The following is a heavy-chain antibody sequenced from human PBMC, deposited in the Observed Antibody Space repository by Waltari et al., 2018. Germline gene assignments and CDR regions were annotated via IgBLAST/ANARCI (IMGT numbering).Heavy chain of an antibody. CDR1: GFSFSNYW. J-gene: IGHJ4*02. Sequence: EVHLVESGGGLVQPGGSLRLSCAASGFSFSNYWMNWVRQAPEKGRGWVANIEQDGSEKNYVDSVKGRFTSSRDNAKSSVYLQMNSLRAEDTAVYYCAGGSGWLPDSWGQGTLVTVSS. V-gene: IGHV3-7*04. CDR3: AGGSGWLPDS. CDR2: IEQDGSEK. D-gene: IGHD6-19*01.